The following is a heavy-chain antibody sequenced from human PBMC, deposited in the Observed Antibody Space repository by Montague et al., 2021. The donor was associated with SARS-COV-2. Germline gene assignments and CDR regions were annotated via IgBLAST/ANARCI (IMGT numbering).Heavy chain of an antibody. Sequence: SLRLSFAASGFTFSDYYMSWIRQAPGKGLEWISYIGNSGDTIYHADSVKGRFTISRDNARNSLYLQMNSLRAEDTAVYYCARDLIQGARRIYYSGMDVWGQGTMITVSS. J-gene: IGHJ6*02. V-gene: IGHV3-11*01. CDR2: IGNSGDTI. D-gene: IGHD3-10*01. CDR3: ARDLIQGARRIYYSGMDV. CDR1: GFTFSDYY.